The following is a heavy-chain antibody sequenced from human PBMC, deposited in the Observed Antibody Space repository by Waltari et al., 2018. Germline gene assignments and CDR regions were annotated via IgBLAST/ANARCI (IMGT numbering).Heavy chain of an antibody. CDR3: ARERTTLYGRFDY. CDR2: INPNSGGT. D-gene: IGHD4-17*01. Sequence: QVQLVQSGAEVKKPGASVKVSCKASGYPFNGYYMHWVRQAPGQGLEWMGRINPNSGGTNYAQKFQGRVTMTRDTSISTAYMELSRLRSDDTAVYYCARERTTLYGRFDYWGQGTLVTVSS. J-gene: IGHJ4*02. V-gene: IGHV1-2*06. CDR1: GYPFNGYY.